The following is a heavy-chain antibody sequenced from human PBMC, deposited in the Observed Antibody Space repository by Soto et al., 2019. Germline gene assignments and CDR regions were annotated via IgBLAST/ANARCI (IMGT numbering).Heavy chain of an antibody. V-gene: IGHV1-69*13. CDR1: GGTFGSYA. J-gene: IGHJ4*02. CDR2: VIPIFGTA. CDR3: ARVIAAAGTIDY. D-gene: IGHD6-13*01. Sequence: SVKVSCKASGGTFGSYAISWVRQAPGQGLEWMGGVIPIFGTANYAQKFQGRVTITADESTSTAYMELSSLRSEDTAVYYCARVIAAAGTIDYWGQRTLDTVSP.